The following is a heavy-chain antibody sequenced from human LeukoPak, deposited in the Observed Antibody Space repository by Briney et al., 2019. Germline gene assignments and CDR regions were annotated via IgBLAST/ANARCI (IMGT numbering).Heavy chain of an antibody. J-gene: IGHJ4*02. CDR2: IWYDGSNK. CDR3: ARDQDGYYYFGY. D-gene: IGHD4-17*01. V-gene: IGHV3-33*01. CDR1: GFTFSSYG. Sequence: GRSVRLSCAASGFTFSSYGMHWVRQAPGKGLEWVAVIWYDGSNKYYADSVKGRFTISRDNSKNTLYLQMNSLRAEDTAVYYCARDQDGYYYFGYWGQGTLVTVSS.